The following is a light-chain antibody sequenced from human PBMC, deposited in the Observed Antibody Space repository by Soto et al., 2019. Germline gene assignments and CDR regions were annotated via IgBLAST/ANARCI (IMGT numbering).Light chain of an antibody. Sequence: EIVLTQSPATLSLSPGERAILSCRASQSVSTFLAWFQQKPGQPPRLLIYNASNRTTGIPARFSGSGSGTDFTLTISSLEPEDFAVYYCQQRGDWPPITFGPGTKVDIK. V-gene: IGKV3-11*01. CDR3: QQRGDWPPIT. CDR2: NAS. CDR1: QSVSTF. J-gene: IGKJ3*01.